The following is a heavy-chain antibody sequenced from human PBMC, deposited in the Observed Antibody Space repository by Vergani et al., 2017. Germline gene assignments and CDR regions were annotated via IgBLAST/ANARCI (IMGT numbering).Heavy chain of an antibody. Sequence: QVQLVQSGAEVKKPGASVKVSCKASGYTFTSYGISWVRQAPGQGLEWMGWISAYNGNTNYAQKLQGRVTMTTDTSTSTAYMELRSLRSDDTAVYYCARERALYYDFWSGYYKGGGYYYYMDVWGKGP. CDR1: GYTFTSYG. D-gene: IGHD3-3*01. CDR2: ISAYNGNT. J-gene: IGHJ6*03. V-gene: IGHV1-18*01. CDR3: ARERALYYDFWSGYYKGGGYYYYMDV.